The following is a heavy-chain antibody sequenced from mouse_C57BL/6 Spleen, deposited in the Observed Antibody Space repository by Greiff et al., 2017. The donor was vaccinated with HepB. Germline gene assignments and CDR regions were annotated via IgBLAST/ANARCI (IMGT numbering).Heavy chain of an antibody. J-gene: IGHJ1*03. CDR2: INPNNGGT. CDR1: GYTFTDYN. CDR3: ARGGSSYWYFDV. D-gene: IGHD1-1*01. V-gene: IGHV1-18*01. Sequence: DVKLQESGPELVKPGASVKIPCKASGYTFTDYNMDWVKQSHGKSLEWIGDINPNNGGTIYNQKFKGKATLTVDKSSSTAYMELRSLTSEDTAVYYCARGGSSYWYFDVWGTGTTVTVSS.